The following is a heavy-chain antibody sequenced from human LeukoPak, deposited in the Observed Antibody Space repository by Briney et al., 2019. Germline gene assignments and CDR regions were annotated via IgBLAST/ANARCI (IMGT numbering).Heavy chain of an antibody. Sequence: ASVKLSCKASGYTFTSYDINWVRQATGQGLGWMGWMNPNSGNTGYAQKFQGRVTMTRNTSISTAYMELSSLRSEDTAVYYCARVTAYSSSWYLGYWGQGTLVTVSS. CDR3: ARVTAYSSSWYLGY. V-gene: IGHV1-8*01. CDR2: MNPNSGNT. D-gene: IGHD6-13*01. CDR1: GYTFTSYD. J-gene: IGHJ4*02.